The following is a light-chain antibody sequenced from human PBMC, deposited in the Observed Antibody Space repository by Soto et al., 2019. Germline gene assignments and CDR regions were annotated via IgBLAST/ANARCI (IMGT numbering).Light chain of an antibody. CDR3: QQSYGSPYIT. Sequence: DIQMTQSPSSLSASIGDRVSITCRARQSFSFYSNWYQQKPGKAPKLLIYTASTLQPGVPSRFSGSGSGTDFTLTISSLQPEDFATYFCQQSYGSPYITFGPGTKVHI. V-gene: IGKV1-39*01. CDR1: QSFSFY. CDR2: TAS. J-gene: IGKJ3*01.